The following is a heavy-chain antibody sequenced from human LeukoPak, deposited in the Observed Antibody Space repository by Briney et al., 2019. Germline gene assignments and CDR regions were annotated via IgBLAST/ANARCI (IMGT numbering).Heavy chain of an antibody. J-gene: IGHJ4*02. CDR1: GGSVSSDTYY. V-gene: IGHV4-39*07. Sequence: PSETLSLTCSVSGGSVSSDTYYWGWIRQPPGKGLEWIGSIYYSGITYYNPSLKSRVTISVATFKNQFSLKLSFVTAADTAMYYCARAEAAAVGYWGQGTLVTVSS. CDR2: IYYSGIT. CDR3: ARAEAAAVGY. D-gene: IGHD6-13*01.